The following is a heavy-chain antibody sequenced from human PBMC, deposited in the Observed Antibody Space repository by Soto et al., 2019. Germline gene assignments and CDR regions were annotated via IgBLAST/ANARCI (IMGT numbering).Heavy chain of an antibody. Sequence: LRLSCAASGFTFSSYAMHWVRQAPGKGLEWVAVISYDGSNKYYADSVKGRFTISRDNSKNTLYLQMNSLRAEDTAVYYCARAGIVGATLYNWFDPWGQGTLVTVSS. CDR2: ISYDGSNK. D-gene: IGHD1-26*01. CDR1: GFTFSSYA. J-gene: IGHJ5*02. CDR3: ARAGIVGATLYNWFDP. V-gene: IGHV3-30-3*01.